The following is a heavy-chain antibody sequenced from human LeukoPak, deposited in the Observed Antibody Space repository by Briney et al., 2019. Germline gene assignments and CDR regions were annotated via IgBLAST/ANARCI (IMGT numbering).Heavy chain of an antibody. CDR3: ARGPSYITMIVVVKGYFDY. CDR1: GGSISGYY. J-gene: IGHJ4*02. V-gene: IGHV4-34*01. CDR2: INHSGST. Sequence: PSETLSLTCAVYGGSISGYYWSWIRQPPGKGLEWIGEINHSGSTNYYPSLKSRVTISVDTSKNQFSLKLSSVTAADTAVYYCARGPSYITMIVVVKGYFDYWGQGTLVTVSS. D-gene: IGHD3-22*01.